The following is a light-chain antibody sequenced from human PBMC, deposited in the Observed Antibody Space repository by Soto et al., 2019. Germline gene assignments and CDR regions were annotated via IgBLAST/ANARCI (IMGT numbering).Light chain of an antibody. V-gene: IGLV2-8*01. Sequence: QSALAHPPSASGYPGQSVAISCTGTRSDVGGYNYVSWYQQHPGKAPKLMIYEVSKRPSGVPDRFSASKSGNTASLTVSGLQAEDEADYYCSSYAGSNNLGVFGTGTKVTVL. CDR2: EVS. J-gene: IGLJ1*01. CDR3: SSYAGSNNLGV. CDR1: RSDVGGYNY.